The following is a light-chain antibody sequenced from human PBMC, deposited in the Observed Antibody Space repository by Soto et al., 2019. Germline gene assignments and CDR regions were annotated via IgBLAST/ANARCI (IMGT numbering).Light chain of an antibody. V-gene: IGLV2-8*01. J-gene: IGLJ2*01. Sequence: QSALTQPPSASGSPGQSVTISCTGTSSDVGGYNYVSWYQQYPGKAPKLMIYEVSKRPSGVPDRFSGSKSANTASLTVSGLHAEDEADYYCSSYAGSNNFVVFGAGTKLTVL. CDR3: SSYAGSNNFVV. CDR1: SSDVGGYNY. CDR2: EVS.